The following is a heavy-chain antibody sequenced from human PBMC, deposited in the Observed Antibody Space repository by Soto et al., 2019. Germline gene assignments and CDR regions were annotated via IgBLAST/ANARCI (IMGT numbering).Heavy chain of an antibody. CDR2: IYYSGST. CDR3: ARMATGYLRFDY. V-gene: IGHV4-59*08. D-gene: IGHD3-9*01. J-gene: IGHJ4*02. CDR1: GGSISSYY. Sequence: QVQLQESGPGLVKPSETLSLTCTVSGGSISSYYWSWIRQPPGKGLEWIGYIYYSGSTNYNPSLKSRVTISVDTSKNQFSLKLSSVTAADTAVYYCARMATGYLRFDYWGQGTLVTVSS.